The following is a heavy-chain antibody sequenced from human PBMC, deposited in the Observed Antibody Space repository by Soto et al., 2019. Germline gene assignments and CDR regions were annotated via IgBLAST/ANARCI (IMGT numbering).Heavy chain of an antibody. CDR3: ARDPNYGSGSSPYYWFDP. D-gene: IGHD3-10*01. V-gene: IGHV3-33*01. CDR1: GFTFSSYG. CDR2: IWYDGSNK. Sequence: GGSLRLSCAASGFTFSSYGMHWVRQAPGKGLEWVAVIWYDGSNKYYADSVKGRFTISRDNSKNTLYLQMNSLRAEDTAVYYCARDPNYGSGSSPYYWFDPWGQGTLVTVSS. J-gene: IGHJ5*02.